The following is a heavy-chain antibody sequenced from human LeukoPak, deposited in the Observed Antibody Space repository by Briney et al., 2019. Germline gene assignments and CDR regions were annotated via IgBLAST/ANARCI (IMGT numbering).Heavy chain of an antibody. Sequence: GGSLRLSCAASEFTVSNNYLSWVRQAPGKGLEWVSIIYSGGSTYYADSVEGRFTISRDNSKNTLYLQMNSLRAEDTAVYYCAKAPRDSTTRYFDLWGRGTLVTVSS. V-gene: IGHV3-53*01. J-gene: IGHJ2*01. CDR1: EFTVSNNY. CDR3: AKAPRDSTTRYFDL. D-gene: IGHD5/OR15-5a*01. CDR2: IYSGGST.